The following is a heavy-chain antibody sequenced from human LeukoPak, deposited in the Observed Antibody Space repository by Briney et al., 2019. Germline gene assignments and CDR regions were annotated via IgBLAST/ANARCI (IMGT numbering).Heavy chain of an antibody. Sequence: ASVKVSCKASGYTFTGYYMHWVRQAPGQGLEWMGWINPNSGGTNYAQKFQGRVTMTRDTSISTAYMELSRLRSDDTAVYYCATEYSSSPYFDYWGQGTLVTVSS. D-gene: IGHD6-6*01. J-gene: IGHJ4*02. V-gene: IGHV1-2*02. CDR3: ATEYSSSPYFDY. CDR2: INPNSGGT. CDR1: GYTFTGYY.